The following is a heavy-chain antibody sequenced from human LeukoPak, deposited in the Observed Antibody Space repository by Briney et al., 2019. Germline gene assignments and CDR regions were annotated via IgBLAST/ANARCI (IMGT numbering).Heavy chain of an antibody. CDR2: IYHSGST. CDR1: GSSISSGYY. Sequence: SETLSLTCTVSGSSISSGYYWGWIRQPPGKGLEWIGSIYHSGSTYYNPSLKSRITISVDTSKTQFSLKLSSVTAADTAVYYCARDQDPIAAAGETFDYWGQGTLVTVSS. CDR3: ARDQDPIAAAGETFDY. V-gene: IGHV4-38-2*02. J-gene: IGHJ4*02. D-gene: IGHD6-13*01.